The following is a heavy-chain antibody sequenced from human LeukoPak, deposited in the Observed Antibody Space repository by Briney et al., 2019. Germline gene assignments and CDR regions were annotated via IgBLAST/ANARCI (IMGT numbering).Heavy chain of an antibody. Sequence: GGSLRLSYAASGFTFDDYAMHWVRHAPGKGLEWVSGISWNSGSIGYADSVKGRFTISRDNAKNSLYLQMNSLRAEDTALYYCAKVNYYDSSGYGSGYFDYWGQGTLVTVSS. J-gene: IGHJ4*02. CDR1: GFTFDDYA. CDR3: AKVNYYDSSGYGSGYFDY. CDR2: ISWNSGSI. V-gene: IGHV3-9*01. D-gene: IGHD3-22*01.